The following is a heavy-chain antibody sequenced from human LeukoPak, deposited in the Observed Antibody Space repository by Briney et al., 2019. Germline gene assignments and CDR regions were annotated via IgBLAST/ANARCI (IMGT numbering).Heavy chain of an antibody. CDR3: ARVLRYFGWLSPPDY. V-gene: IGHV3-48*01. D-gene: IGHD3-9*01. Sequence: GGSLRLSCAASGFTFSGYSMNRVRQAPGKGLGWVSYISSSSSIIYYADSVKGRFTISRDNAKNSLYLQMNSLRAEDTAVYYCARVLRYFGWLSPPDYGGQGTLVTVPS. CDR2: ISSSSSII. CDR1: GFTFSGYS. J-gene: IGHJ4*02.